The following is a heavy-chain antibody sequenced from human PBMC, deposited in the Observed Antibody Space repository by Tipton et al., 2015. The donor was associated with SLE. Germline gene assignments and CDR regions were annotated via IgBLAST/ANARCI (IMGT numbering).Heavy chain of an antibody. D-gene: IGHD6-19*01. V-gene: IGHV3-15*05. CDR1: GFTFSSYG. CDR3: ARGLED. Sequence: SLRLSCAASGFTFSSYGMNWVRQAPGKGLEWVGRIKSKTDGGTTDYAAPVKGRFTISRDDSKNTLYLQMNSLRAEDTAVYYCARGLEDWGQGTLVTVSS. J-gene: IGHJ4*02. CDR2: IKSKTDGGTT.